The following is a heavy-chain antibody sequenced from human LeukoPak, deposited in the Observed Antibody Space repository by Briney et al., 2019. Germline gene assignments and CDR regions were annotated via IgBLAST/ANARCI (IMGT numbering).Heavy chain of an antibody. D-gene: IGHD3-9*01. V-gene: IGHV1-46*01. J-gene: IGHJ4*02. CDR2: INPCGGST. Sequence: ASVKVSCKASGYTFTSYYMHWVRQAPGQGLEWMGIINPCGGSTSYAQKFQGRVTMTRDTSTSTVYMELSSLRSEDTAVYYCARAGTYYDILTGYYTDYWGQGTLVTVSS. CDR3: ARAGTYYDILTGYYTDY. CDR1: GYTFTSYY.